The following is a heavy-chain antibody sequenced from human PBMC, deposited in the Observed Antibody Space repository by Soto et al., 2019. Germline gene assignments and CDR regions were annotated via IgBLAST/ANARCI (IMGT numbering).Heavy chain of an antibody. CDR1: GYSISGGYH. D-gene: IGHD3-10*01. Sequence: SETLSLTCAVSGYSISGGYHWGWIRQPPGKGLEWIASIFRSGATHYSPSLKSRATISVDTSKNQFTLKLISVTAADTAVYYCARARGADRPNWFDPWGQGTQVTVSS. V-gene: IGHV4-38-2*01. J-gene: IGHJ5*02. CDR3: ARARGADRPNWFDP. CDR2: IFRSGAT.